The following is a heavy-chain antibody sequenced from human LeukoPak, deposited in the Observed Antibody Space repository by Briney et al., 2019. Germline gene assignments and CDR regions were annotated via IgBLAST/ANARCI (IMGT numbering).Heavy chain of an antibody. D-gene: IGHD1-26*01. CDR2: ISAYNGNT. V-gene: IGHV1-18*01. Sequence: ASVKVSCKASGGTFSSYGISWVRQAPGQGLEWMGWISAYNGNTNYAQKLQGRVTMTTDTSTSTAYMELRSLRSDDTAVYYCARVRSGSYHHAIDYWGQGTLVTVSS. CDR3: ARVRSGSYHHAIDY. J-gene: IGHJ4*02. CDR1: GGTFSSYG.